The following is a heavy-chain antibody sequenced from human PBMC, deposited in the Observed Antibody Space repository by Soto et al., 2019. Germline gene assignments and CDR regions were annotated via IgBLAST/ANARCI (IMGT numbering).Heavy chain of an antibody. D-gene: IGHD6-19*01. CDR2: INHSGST. CDR3: ARPTRQWLGLRYYYGMDV. J-gene: IGHJ6*02. CDR1: GVSFSGYY. Sequence: PSETLSLTCAFYGVSFSGYYWSWILQPPGKGLEWIGEINHSGSTNYNPSLKSRVTISVDTSKNQFSLKLSSVTAADTAVYYCARPTRQWLGLRYYYGMDVWGQGTTVT. V-gene: IGHV4-34*01.